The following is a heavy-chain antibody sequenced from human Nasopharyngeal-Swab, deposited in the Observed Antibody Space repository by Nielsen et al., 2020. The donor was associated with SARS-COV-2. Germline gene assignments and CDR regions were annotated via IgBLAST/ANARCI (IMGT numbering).Heavy chain of an antibody. D-gene: IGHD6-13*01. CDR2: IDPSDSYT. CDR3: AAVYSSSWYGY. CDR1: GYSFTSYW. V-gene: IGHV5-10-1*04. Sequence: GESLKISCQGSGYSFTSYWISWVRQMPGKGLEWMGRIDPSDSYTNYSPSFQGQVTISADKSISTAYLQWSSLKASDTAMYYCAAVYSSSWYGYWGQGTLVTVSS. J-gene: IGHJ4*02.